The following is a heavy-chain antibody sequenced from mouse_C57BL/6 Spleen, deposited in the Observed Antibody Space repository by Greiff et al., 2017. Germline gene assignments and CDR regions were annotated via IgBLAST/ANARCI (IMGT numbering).Heavy chain of an antibody. J-gene: IGHJ1*03. D-gene: IGHD2-5*01. Sequence: DVKLVESGGDLVKPGGSLKLSCAASGFTFSSYGMSWVRQTPDKRLEWVATISSGGSYTYYPDSVKGRFTISRDNAKNTLYLQMSSLKSEDTAMYYCARHAYYSNNWYFDVWGTGTTVTVSS. CDR2: ISSGGSYT. V-gene: IGHV5-6*02. CDR3: ARHAYYSNNWYFDV. CDR1: GFTFSSYG.